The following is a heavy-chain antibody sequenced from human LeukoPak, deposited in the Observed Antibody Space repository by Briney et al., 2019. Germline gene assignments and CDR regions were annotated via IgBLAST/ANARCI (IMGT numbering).Heavy chain of an antibody. J-gene: IGHJ4*02. D-gene: IGHD2-2*02. CDR3: ARSYCSSTSCYTGGFDY. V-gene: IGHV4-61*02. Sequence: PSQTLSLTCTVSGGSISSGSYYWSWTRQPAGKGLEWIGRIYTSGSTNYNPSLKSRVTISVDTSKNQFSLKLSSVTAADTAVYYCARSYCSSTSCYTGGFDYWGQGTLVTVSS. CDR1: GGSISSGSYY. CDR2: IYTSGST.